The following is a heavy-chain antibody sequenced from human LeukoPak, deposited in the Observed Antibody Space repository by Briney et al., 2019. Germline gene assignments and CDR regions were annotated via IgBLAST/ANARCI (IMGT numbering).Heavy chain of an antibody. J-gene: IGHJ6*03. D-gene: IGHD3-3*01. Sequence: ASVKVSCKASGYTFTSYYMHWVRQAPGQGLEWMGIINPSGGSTSYAQKFQGRVTMTRDTSTSTVYMELSSLRSGDTAVYYCARVSYDFWSGYYYYYMDVWGKGTTVTVSS. CDR1: GYTFTSYY. CDR3: ARVSYDFWSGYYYYYMDV. CDR2: INPSGGST. V-gene: IGHV1-46*01.